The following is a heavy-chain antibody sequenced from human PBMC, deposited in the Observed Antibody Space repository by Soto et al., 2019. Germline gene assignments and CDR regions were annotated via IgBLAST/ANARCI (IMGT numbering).Heavy chain of an antibody. V-gene: IGHV3-23*01. J-gene: IGHJ4*02. CDR3: AKRSMTAGRFGYYDFWSGYYLDY. CDR2: ISGSGVIT. CDR1: GFTFISYA. D-gene: IGHD3-3*01. Sequence: GGSLRLSRAASGFTFISYAMIWVRQSLGKGLDCVSAISGSGVITYYADSVKGRFTISRDNSKNTLYLQMNSLRAEDTAVYYCAKRSMTAGRFGYYDFWSGYYLDYWGQGTLVTVSS.